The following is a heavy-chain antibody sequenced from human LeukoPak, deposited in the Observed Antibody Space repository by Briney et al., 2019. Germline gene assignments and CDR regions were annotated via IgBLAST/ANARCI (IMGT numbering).Heavy chain of an antibody. V-gene: IGHV3-74*01. CDR1: GFTFSSFW. J-gene: IGHJ4*02. CDR3: ARVRMGDDFNPFDY. Sequence: GGSLRLSCAASGFTFSSFWIYWVRHAPGKGLVWVSRIKSDGSETPYADSVKGRFTISRENAKNTLYLQMNSLRAEDMAVYYCARVRMGDDFNPFDYWGQGTLVTVSS. CDR2: IKSDGSET. D-gene: IGHD3-16*01.